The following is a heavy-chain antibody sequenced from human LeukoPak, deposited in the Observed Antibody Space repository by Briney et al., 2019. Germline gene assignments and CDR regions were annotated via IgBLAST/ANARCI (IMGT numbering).Heavy chain of an antibody. CDR3: ARGKAHYDSTGHYTPVDY. V-gene: IGHV3-21*01. D-gene: IGHD3-22*01. CDR1: EFTFSSHA. J-gene: IGHJ4*02. CDR2: ISSASGFI. Sequence: GGSLRLSRAASEFTFSSHAMNWVRQAPGKGLEWVSSISSASGFIYYADSVQGRFTISRDNAKDALFLQMNSLRVEDTAVYYCARGKAHYDSTGHYTPVDYWGQGTLVTVSS.